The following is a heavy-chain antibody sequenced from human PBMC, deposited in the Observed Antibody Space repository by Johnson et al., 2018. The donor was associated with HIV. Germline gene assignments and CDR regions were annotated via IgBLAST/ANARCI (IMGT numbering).Heavy chain of an antibody. J-gene: IGHJ3*02. D-gene: IGHD2-21*01. CDR2: ISYDGSNQ. V-gene: IGHV3-30-3*01. Sequence: QVQLVESGGGVDQPGRSLRLSCAASGFTFNSYAMHWVCQAPGTGLEWVAVISYDGSNQYYADSVTGRFTISRDNSKNTLYLQMNSLRAEDTAVYYCARERRAGVKGAFDIWGQGTMVTVSS. CDR3: ARERRAGVKGAFDI. CDR1: GFTFNSYA.